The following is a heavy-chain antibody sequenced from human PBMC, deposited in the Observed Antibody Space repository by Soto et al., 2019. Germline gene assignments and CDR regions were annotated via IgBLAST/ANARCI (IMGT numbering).Heavy chain of an antibody. CDR3: ARGPPHEY. V-gene: IGHV4-59*01. CDR2: IYYSGST. J-gene: IGHJ4*02. CDR1: GGPIISYY. Sequence: SETLSLTCTVSGGPIISYYWSWIRQPPGKGLEWIGFIYYSGSTNYNPSLKIRVTISVDTSKNRFSLKVSSVTAADKAVYYCARGPPHEYWGQGTLVTV.